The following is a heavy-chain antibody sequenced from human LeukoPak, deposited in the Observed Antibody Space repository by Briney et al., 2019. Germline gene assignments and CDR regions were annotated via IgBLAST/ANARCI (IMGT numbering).Heavy chain of an antibody. CDR1: GYTFISYG. V-gene: IGHV1-18*01. D-gene: IGHD5-18*01. J-gene: IGHJ5*02. Sequence: GASVKVSCKASGYTFISYGISWVRQAPGQGLEWMGWITSYNGNTNYAQNLPGRVTMTADTSTSIAYMELRSLRSDDTAVYYCARVRMEPVRYTYGNGGYNRFDPWGQGTLVTVSS. CDR3: ARVRMEPVRYTYGNGGYNRFDP. CDR2: ITSYNGNT.